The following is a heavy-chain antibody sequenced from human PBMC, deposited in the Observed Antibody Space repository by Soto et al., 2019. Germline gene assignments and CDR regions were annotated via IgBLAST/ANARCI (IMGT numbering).Heavy chain of an antibody. Sequence: PSETLSLTCAVYGGSFSGYYWSWIRQPPGKGLEWIGEINHSGSTNYNPSLKSRVTISVDTSKNQFSLKLSSVPAADTAVYYCASLWSKGYSYGHYYYYYGMDVWGQGTTVTVSS. V-gene: IGHV4-34*01. CDR3: ASLWSKGYSYGHYYYYYGMDV. CDR2: INHSGST. D-gene: IGHD5-18*01. CDR1: GGSFSGYY. J-gene: IGHJ6*02.